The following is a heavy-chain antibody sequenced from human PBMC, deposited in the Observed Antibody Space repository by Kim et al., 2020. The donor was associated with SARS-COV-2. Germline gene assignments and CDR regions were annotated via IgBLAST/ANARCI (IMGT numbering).Heavy chain of an antibody. CDR3: AWPQRCAYAYAMDV. V-gene: IGHV3-53*01. CDR1: EITISLNY. D-gene: IGHD3-16*01. Sequence: GGSLRLSCVASEITISLNYMSWVRQAPGKGLEWVSVIYSGGTSYSDADTGRFPISIANYKNMLYLQLQSLIAEAKAVSFYAWPQRCAYAYAMDVWGHWTT. J-gene: IGHJ6*02. CDR2: IYSGGT.